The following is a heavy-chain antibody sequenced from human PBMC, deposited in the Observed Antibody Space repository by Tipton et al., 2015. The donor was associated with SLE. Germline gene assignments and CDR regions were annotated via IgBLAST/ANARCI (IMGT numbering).Heavy chain of an antibody. V-gene: IGHV4-59*01. CDR2: IYYSGST. D-gene: IGHD6-19*01. J-gene: IGHJ4*02. CDR3: ASGRAVAGGDSFAY. CDR1: GGSISSYY. Sequence: TLSLTCTVSGGSISSYYWSWIRQPPGKGLEWIGYIYYSGSTNYNPSLKSRVTISVDTSKNQFSLKLSSVTAADTAVYYCASGRAVAGGDSFAYWGQGTLVTVSS.